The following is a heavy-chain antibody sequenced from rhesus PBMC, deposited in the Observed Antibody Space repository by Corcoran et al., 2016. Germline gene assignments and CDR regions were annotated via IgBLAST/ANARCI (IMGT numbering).Heavy chain of an antibody. CDR1: GYSISSGYG. D-gene: IGHD5-24*01. Sequence: QVQLQESGPGLVKPSETLSLTCAVSGYSISSGYGWSWIRQPPGKGLEWIGYIGGSIGSTNYNPPLKSRVTISKDTSKNQFSLKLSSVTAADTAVYYCAREGTGTAGTFDYWGQGVLVTVSS. J-gene: IGHJ4*01. CDR3: AREGTGTAGTFDY. CDR2: IGGSIGST. V-gene: IGHV4-127*01.